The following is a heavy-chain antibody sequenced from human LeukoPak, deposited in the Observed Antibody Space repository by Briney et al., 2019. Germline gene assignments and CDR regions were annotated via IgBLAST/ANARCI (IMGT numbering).Heavy chain of an antibody. Sequence: ASVKVSCKASGFTFTSYAITWVRQAPGQGLEWMGWIITYNGNTHHAQKLQGRVTLTTDTSTNTAYMELRGLRSDDTAVYYCAKTTVTSEEYFYYYMDVWGKGTTVTVSS. J-gene: IGHJ6*03. V-gene: IGHV1-18*01. CDR1: GFTFTSYA. CDR3: AKTTVTSEEYFYYYMDV. D-gene: IGHD4-17*01. CDR2: IITYNGNT.